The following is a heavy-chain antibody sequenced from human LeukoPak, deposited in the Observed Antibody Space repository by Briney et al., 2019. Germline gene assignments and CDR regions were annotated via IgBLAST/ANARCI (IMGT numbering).Heavy chain of an antibody. Sequence: GASVKVSCKASGYTFTGKYMHWVRQAPGQGLEWMGWINPKSGGTNYAQKFQDRVTITRDTSISTAYMELGRLRSDDTAVYYCTRGLIVAATGSYAFFEYWGQGTLVTVSS. CDR3: TRGLIVAATGSYAFFEY. CDR2: INPKSGGT. J-gene: IGHJ4*02. CDR1: GYTFTGKY. V-gene: IGHV1-2*02. D-gene: IGHD1-26*01.